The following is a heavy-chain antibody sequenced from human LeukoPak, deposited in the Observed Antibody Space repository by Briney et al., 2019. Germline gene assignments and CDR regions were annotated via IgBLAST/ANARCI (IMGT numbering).Heavy chain of an antibody. J-gene: IGHJ6*03. Sequence: SETLSLTCTVSGYSISSGYYWSWIRQPAGKGLEWIGRIYTSGSTNYNPSLKSRVTMSVDTSKNQFSLKLSSVTAADTAVYYCAGDGPRGTIFGVVIHYYYMDVWGKGTTVTVSS. CDR3: AGDGPRGTIFGVVIHYYYMDV. D-gene: IGHD3-3*01. V-gene: IGHV4-4*07. CDR2: IYTSGST. CDR1: GYSISSGYY.